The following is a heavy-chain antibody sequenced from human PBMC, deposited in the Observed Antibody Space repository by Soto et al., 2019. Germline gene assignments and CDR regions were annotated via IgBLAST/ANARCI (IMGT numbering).Heavy chain of an antibody. CDR1: GGTFSSYA. J-gene: IGHJ4*02. CDR2: IIPIFGTA. V-gene: IGHV1-69*13. Sequence: LVKVACKASGGTFSSYAISWVRQAPGQGLEWMGGIIPIFGTANYAQKFQGRVTITADESTSTAYMELSSLRSEDTAVYYCASESRGYDILTGYSPFDYWGQGTLVTVS. CDR3: ASESRGYDILTGYSPFDY. D-gene: IGHD3-9*01.